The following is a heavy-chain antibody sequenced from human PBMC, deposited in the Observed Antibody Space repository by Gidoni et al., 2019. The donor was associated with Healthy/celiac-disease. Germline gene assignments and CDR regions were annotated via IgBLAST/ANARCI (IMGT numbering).Heavy chain of an antibody. CDR1: GFTFSRYS. J-gene: IGHJ6*02. V-gene: IGHV3-21*01. Sequence: EVQLVESGGGLVKPGGSLRLSCAASGFTFSRYSLNWVRQAPGKGLEWVSSISSSSSYIYYADSVKGRFTISRDNAKNSLYLQMNSLRAEDTAVYYCARDLLWFGELLSVYYYYYGMDVWGQGTTVTVSS. CDR3: ARDLLWFGELLSVYYYYYGMDV. CDR2: ISSSSSYI. D-gene: IGHD3-10*01.